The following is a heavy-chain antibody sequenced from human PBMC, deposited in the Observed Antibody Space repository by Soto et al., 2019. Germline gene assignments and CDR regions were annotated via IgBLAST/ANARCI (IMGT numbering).Heavy chain of an antibody. CDR3: ACFGELRVGFDP. D-gene: IGHD3-10*01. CDR1: GDSITSYY. Sequence: QVQLQESGPGLVKPSETLSLTCTVSGDSITSYYWSWIRQPPGKGLEWVGYISYTGSTIYNPSLESRAPMSLDTAKNHVSLSVTSVTVADTAVYYWACFGELRVGFDPWGRGTLVTVSS. V-gene: IGHV4-59*13. J-gene: IGHJ5*02. CDR2: ISYTGST.